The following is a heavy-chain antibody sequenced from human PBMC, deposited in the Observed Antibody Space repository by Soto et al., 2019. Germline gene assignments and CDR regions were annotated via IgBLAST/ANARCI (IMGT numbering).Heavy chain of an antibody. J-gene: IGHJ6*02. CDR2: IYYSGST. V-gene: IGHV4-59*01. CDR1: GGSISSYY. D-gene: IGHD3-22*01. Sequence: PSETLSLTCTVSGGSISSYYWSWIRQPPGKGLEWIGYIYYSGSTNYNPSLKSRVTISVDTSKNQFSLKLSSVTAADTAVYYCARRLTYYYDSSGYYRKDYYYYGMDVWGQGTTVTVSS. CDR3: ARRLTYYYDSSGYYRKDYYYYGMDV.